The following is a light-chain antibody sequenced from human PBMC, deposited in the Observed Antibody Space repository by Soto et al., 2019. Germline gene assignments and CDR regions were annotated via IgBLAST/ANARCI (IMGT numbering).Light chain of an antibody. CDR3: ASWDDSRKGVV. J-gene: IGLJ2*01. V-gene: IGLV1-44*01. CDR1: SSNIGSNT. Sequence: QSVLTQPPSASGTPGQRVTISCSGSSSNIGSNTVTWYQHLPGTAPKLLIYSNDQRPSGVRDRFSGSKSGTSASLAISGLQSEDEADYYCASWDDSRKGVVFGGGTKLTVL. CDR2: SND.